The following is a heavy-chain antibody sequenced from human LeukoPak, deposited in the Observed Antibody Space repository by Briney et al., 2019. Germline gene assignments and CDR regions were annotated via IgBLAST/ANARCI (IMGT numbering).Heavy chain of an antibody. CDR1: GGSISSDY. V-gene: IGHV4-59*01. Sequence: SETLSLTCTVSGGSISSDYWSWTRQSLGKGLEWIGYIYYSGTTSYHPSLKSRVTISLDTSKNQFSLKLSSVTAADTAVYYCARGANWGSPDYWGQGTLVTVSS. D-gene: IGHD7-27*01. J-gene: IGHJ4*02. CDR3: ARGANWGSPDY. CDR2: IYYSGTT.